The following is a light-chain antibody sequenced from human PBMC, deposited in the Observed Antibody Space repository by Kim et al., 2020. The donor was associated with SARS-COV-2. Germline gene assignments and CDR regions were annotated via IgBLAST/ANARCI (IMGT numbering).Light chain of an antibody. CDR2: TAS. CDR1: QGIRNE. CDR3: LQDYSYPYT. V-gene: IGKV1-6*01. J-gene: IGKJ2*01. Sequence: AIQMTQSTSSLSASVGDRVTITCRASQGIRNELGWYQHKPGKAPKLLIYTASNLQSGVPSRFRGSGSGTDFTLTISSLQPEDFATYFCLQDYSYPYTFGQGTKLEI.